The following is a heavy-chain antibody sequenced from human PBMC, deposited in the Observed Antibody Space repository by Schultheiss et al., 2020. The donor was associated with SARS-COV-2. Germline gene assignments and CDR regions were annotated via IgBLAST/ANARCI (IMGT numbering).Heavy chain of an antibody. J-gene: IGHJ6*02. V-gene: IGHV3-23*01. CDR2: ISGTAGDT. Sequence: GGSLRLSCAASGFTFSSYAMSWVRQAPGKGLEWVSAISGTAGDTYYPGSVKGRFTISRDNAKNSLYLQMNSLRAEDTAVYYCAREVMADYYYYGMDVWGQGTTVTVSS. CDR1: GFTFSSYA. CDR3: AREVMADYYYYGMDV. D-gene: IGHD5-24*01.